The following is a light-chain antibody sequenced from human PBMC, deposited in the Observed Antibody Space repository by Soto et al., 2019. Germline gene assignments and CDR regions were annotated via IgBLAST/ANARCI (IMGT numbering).Light chain of an antibody. CDR3: PAEDSSHRV. CDR1: GSNIGAGYE. J-gene: IGLJ1*01. V-gene: IGLV1-40*01. CDR2: GNS. Sequence: QSVLTQPPSVSGAPGQRVTISCTGTGSNIGAGYEVSWYQQLPGTAPKLLIYGNSKRPSGVPDRFSGSKSGTSAFLAITGHQAEDEADYCCPAEDSSHRVFGTGTKVTVL.